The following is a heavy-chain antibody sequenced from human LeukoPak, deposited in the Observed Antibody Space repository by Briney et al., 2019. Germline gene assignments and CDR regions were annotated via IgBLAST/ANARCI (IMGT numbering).Heavy chain of an antibody. D-gene: IGHD2-2*02. CDR2: NSGSAGST. CDR1: GFTLSSYA. J-gene: IGHJ6*03. Sequence: GGSLRLSCAASGFTLSSYAMSWVRQAPGKGLVWVSANSGSAGSTYYADSVKVRFTISRDNSKNTLYLQMNSLRAEDTAVYYCAKNVGYCSSTSCYKVDYYYMDVWGKGTTVTVSS. V-gene: IGHV3-23*01. CDR3: AKNVGYCSSTSCYKVDYYYMDV.